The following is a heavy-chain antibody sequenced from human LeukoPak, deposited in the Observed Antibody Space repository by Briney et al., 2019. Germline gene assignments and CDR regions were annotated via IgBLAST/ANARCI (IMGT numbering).Heavy chain of an antibody. J-gene: IGHJ6*03. D-gene: IGHD3-10*01. CDR1: GFTFSSYG. V-gene: IGHV3-23*01. CDR2: ISGSGGST. CDR3: AKDGRIKGFGELLEDYMDV. Sequence: GGSLRLSCAASGFTFSSYGMSWVRQAPGKGLEWVSAISGSGGSTYYADSVKGRFTISRDNSKNTLYLQMNSLRAEDTAVYYCAKDGRIKGFGELLEDYMDVWGKGTTVTVSS.